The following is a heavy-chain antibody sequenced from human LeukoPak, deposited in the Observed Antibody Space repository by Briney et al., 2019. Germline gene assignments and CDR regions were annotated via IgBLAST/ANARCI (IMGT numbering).Heavy chain of an antibody. D-gene: IGHD3-10*01. Sequence: PSETLSLTCTVSGGSINSYYWSWIRQPPGKGLEWIGYIYYSGSTKYNPSLKSRVTISVDTSKRQFSLKLSSVTAADTPVYYCARSTYYYASGSSNWFDPWGQGTLVTVSS. CDR3: ARSTYYYASGSSNWFDP. CDR1: GGSINSYY. CDR2: IYYSGST. V-gene: IGHV4-59*01. J-gene: IGHJ5*02.